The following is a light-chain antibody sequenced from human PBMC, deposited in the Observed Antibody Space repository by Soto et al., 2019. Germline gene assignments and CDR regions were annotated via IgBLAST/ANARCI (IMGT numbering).Light chain of an antibody. Sequence: EIVMTQSPGTLSLSPGDTATLSCRASQSLGSDLAWYQQKPGQAPRLLIFGASARPTGIPARISVSGSGTEFTLTISRLRHEDVAVYVGQQYYNWTRTFGQGTKVDIK. CDR2: GAS. CDR3: QQYYNWTRT. J-gene: IGKJ1*01. V-gene: IGKV3-15*01. CDR1: QSLGSD.